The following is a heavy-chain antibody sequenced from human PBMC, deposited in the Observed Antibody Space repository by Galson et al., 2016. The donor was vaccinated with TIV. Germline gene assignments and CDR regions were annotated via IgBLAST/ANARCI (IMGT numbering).Heavy chain of an antibody. CDR2: IKSETDGGTT. D-gene: IGHD2-2*01. CDR3: HCSSTSCYVRWFDP. J-gene: IGHJ5*02. CDR1: GFTFSNAW. V-gene: IGHV3-15*01. Sequence: ASGFTFSNAWMSWVRQAPGKGLEWVGRIKSETDGGTTDYAATVKGRFTISRDDSKNTLYLQMNTLKTEDTAVYYCHCSSTSCYVRWFDPWGQGALVTVSS.